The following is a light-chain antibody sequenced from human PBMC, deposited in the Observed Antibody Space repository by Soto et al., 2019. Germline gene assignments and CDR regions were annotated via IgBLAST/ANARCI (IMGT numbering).Light chain of an antibody. Sequence: QSALTQPASVSGSPGQSITISCTGTSSDVGTYNLVSWYQQHPGKAPKLMIYEDIERPSGVSNRFSGSKSGNTASLTISGLQTEYEDDYYCCSYAGGTSVVFGGGTKLTVL. V-gene: IGLV2-23*01. CDR3: CSYAGGTSVV. CDR2: EDI. J-gene: IGLJ2*01. CDR1: SSDVGTYNL.